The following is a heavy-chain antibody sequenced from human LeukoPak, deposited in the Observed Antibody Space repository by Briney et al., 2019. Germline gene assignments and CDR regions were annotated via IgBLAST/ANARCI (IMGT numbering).Heavy chain of an antibody. J-gene: IGHJ4*02. Sequence: GGSLRLPCAASGFTFSDYYMSWIRQAPGKGLECVSYISGGGSSIDYADSVKGRFTISRDNTKNSLYLQMNSLRAEDTAVYYCARGLGDILTGYYSGLRPYPVFDYWGQGTLVTVSS. D-gene: IGHD3-9*01. CDR1: GFTFSDYY. CDR2: ISGGGSSI. CDR3: ARGLGDILTGYYSGLRPYPVFDY. V-gene: IGHV3-11*01.